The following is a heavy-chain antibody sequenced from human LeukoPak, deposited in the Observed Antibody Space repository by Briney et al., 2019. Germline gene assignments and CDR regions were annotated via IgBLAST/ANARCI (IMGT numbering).Heavy chain of an antibody. V-gene: IGHV3-33*01. D-gene: IGHD2-2*02. J-gene: IGHJ4*02. CDR2: MWSDGSKK. Sequence: GGSLRLSCAASGFTFTNNGFHWVRQAPGKGLGWVAVMWSDGSKKYYADSVKGRFTISKDNSKNTQYLQMNSLRAEDTAVYYCARDLSYTSLDYGGQGTLVTASS. CDR1: GFTFTNNG. CDR3: ARDLSYTSLDY.